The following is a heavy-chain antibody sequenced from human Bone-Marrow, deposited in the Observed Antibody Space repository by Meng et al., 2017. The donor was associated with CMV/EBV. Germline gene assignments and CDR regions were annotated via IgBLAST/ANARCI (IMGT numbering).Heavy chain of an antibody. V-gene: IGHV3-30-3*01. CDR2: ISYDGSNK. Sequence: GGSLRLSCAASGFTFSTYAMHWVRQAPGKGLEWVAVISYDGSNKYYADSVKGRFTISRDNSKNTLYLQMNSLRAEDTAVYYCAKDLSIVVVPAAKTEYFQHWGQGTLVTVSS. CDR3: AKDLSIVVVPAAKTEYFQH. J-gene: IGHJ1*01. D-gene: IGHD2-2*01. CDR1: GFTFSTYA.